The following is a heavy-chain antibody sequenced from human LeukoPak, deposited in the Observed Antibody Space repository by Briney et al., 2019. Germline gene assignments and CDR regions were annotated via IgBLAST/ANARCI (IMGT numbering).Heavy chain of an antibody. J-gene: IGHJ4*02. CDR2: IYYSAST. CDR3: ASMIAAAGVGYFDY. CDR1: LGSISIYS. V-gene: IGHV4-59*01. D-gene: IGHD6-13*01. Sequence: PSETLSLTCAVSLGSISIYSSSCSREPPRKRLEWVWYIYYSASTNYNPSLKSRVIISVDKSKNQFSLKLSSVTAADTAVYYCASMIAAAGVGYFDYWGQGTLVTVSS.